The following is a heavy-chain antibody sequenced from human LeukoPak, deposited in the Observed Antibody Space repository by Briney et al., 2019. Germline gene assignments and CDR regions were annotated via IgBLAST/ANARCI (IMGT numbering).Heavy chain of an antibody. J-gene: IGHJ5*02. CDR1: GFAFSSYT. V-gene: IGHV3-23*01. CDR3: AKDSVGYSSSWTDNRGPDP. D-gene: IGHD6-13*01. Sequence: PGGSLRLSCAASGFAFSSYTLHWVRQAPGKGLEWVAVISGSGVSIHYADSVKGRCTVSRDNSKDTLYLQMNSLRAEDTAVYYCAKDSVGYSSSWTDNRGPDPWGQGTLVTVSS. CDR2: ISGSGVSI.